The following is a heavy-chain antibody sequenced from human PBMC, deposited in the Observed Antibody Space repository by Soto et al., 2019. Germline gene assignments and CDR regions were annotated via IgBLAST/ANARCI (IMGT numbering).Heavy chain of an antibody. CDR2: VYFIVSMS. V-gene: IGHV1-69*02. J-gene: IGHJ4*02. CDR1: GDTFNFYS. Sequence: QVQLVQSGAEVKRPGSSVKVSCKASGDTFNFYSINWVRQAPGLGLGCMGRVYFIVSMSYYAQKFQGRVKVPPDQXTSTVYMELSSLRSEVTAIYSCASSYGSGYRAFDYWGQGALVTVSS. D-gene: IGHD3-10*01. CDR3: ASSYGSGYRAFDY.